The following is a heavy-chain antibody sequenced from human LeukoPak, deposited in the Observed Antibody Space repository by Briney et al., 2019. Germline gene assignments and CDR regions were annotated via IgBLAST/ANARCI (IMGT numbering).Heavy chain of an antibody. CDR1: GFPFSSYW. D-gene: IGHD5-24*01. CDR2: IKQDGSKK. Sequence: GGSLRLSCVASGFPFSSYWMTWVHQAPGKGLEWVANIKQDGSKKSYVDSMKGRFTISRDNAKNSLYLQMNSLRAEDTAIYYCTRVGYIDEGIDYWGQGTLVTVSS. CDR3: TRVGYIDEGIDY. V-gene: IGHV3-7*04. J-gene: IGHJ4*02.